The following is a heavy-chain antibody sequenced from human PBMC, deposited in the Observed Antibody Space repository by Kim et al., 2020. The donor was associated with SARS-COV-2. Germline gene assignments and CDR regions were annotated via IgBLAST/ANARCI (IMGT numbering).Heavy chain of an antibody. CDR2: ICSAGTT. CDR1: GFTLSSHD. Sequence: GGSLRLSCAASGFTLSSHDMHWVRQAPGKGLEWVSAICSAGTTYYAASVKGRFTISRENAKNSLYLQMDGLRAGDTAVYYCAGALYSSGWSSLYIWG. D-gene: IGHD6-19*01. V-gene: IGHV3-13*04. J-gene: IGHJ3*02. CDR3: AGALYSSGWSSLYI.